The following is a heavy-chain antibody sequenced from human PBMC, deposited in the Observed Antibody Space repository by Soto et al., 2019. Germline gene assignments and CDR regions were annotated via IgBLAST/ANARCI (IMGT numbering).Heavy chain of an antibody. CDR2: INHSGST. D-gene: IGHD3-22*01. CDR3: ARGITGHYYDSSGYYYGPGAFDI. V-gene: IGHV4-34*01. CDR1: GGSFSGYY. Sequence: SETLSLTCAVYGGSFSGYYWSWIRQPPGKGLEWIGEINHSGSTNYNPSLKSRVTISVDTSKNQFSLKLSSVTAADTAVYYCARGITGHYYDSSGYYYGPGAFDIWGQGTMVTVSS. J-gene: IGHJ3*02.